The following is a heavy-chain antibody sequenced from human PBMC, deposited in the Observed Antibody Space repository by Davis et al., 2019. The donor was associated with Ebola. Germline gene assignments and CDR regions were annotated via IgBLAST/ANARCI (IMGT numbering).Heavy chain of an antibody. CDR3: AREEITIFGVVTPTGYYYYYYGMDV. D-gene: IGHD3-3*01. J-gene: IGHJ6*04. Sequence: ASVKVSCKASGYTFTSYAMHWVRQAPGQRLEWMGWINAGNGNTKYSQKFQGRVTMTRDTSTSTVYMELSSLRSEDTAVYYCAREEITIFGVVTPTGYYYYYYGMDVWGKGTTVTVSS. CDR2: INAGNGNT. V-gene: IGHV1-3*01. CDR1: GYTFTSYA.